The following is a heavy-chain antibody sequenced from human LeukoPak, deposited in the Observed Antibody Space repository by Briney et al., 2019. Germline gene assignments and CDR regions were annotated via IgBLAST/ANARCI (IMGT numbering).Heavy chain of an antibody. V-gene: IGHV3-33*01. CDR3: ARDDVRYCSGGSCYLDY. J-gene: IGHJ4*02. Sequence: GRSLRLSCAASGFTFSSYGMHWVRQAPGKGLEWVAVIWYDGSNKYYADSVKGRFTISRGNSKNTLYLQMNSLRAEDTAVYYCARDDVRYCSGGSCYLDYWGQGTLVTVSS. D-gene: IGHD2-15*01. CDR1: GFTFSSYG. CDR2: IWYDGSNK.